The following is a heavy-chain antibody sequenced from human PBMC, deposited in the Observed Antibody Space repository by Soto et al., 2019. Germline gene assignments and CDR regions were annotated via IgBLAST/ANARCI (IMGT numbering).Heavy chain of an antibody. CDR1: GFTVSSNY. CDR3: ARVYLRYYFDY. CDR2: IYSGGST. D-gene: IGHD2-8*01. V-gene: IGHV3-53*01. Sequence: PGGSLRLSCAASGFTVSSNYMSWVRQAPGKGLEWVSVIYSGGSTYYADSVKGRFTISRDNSKNTLYLQMNSLRAEDTAVYYCARVYLRYYFDYWGQGTLVTVSS. J-gene: IGHJ4*02.